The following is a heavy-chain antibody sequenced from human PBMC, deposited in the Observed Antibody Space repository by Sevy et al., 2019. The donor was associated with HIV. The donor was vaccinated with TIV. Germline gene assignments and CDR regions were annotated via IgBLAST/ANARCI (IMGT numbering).Heavy chain of an antibody. D-gene: IGHD3-9*01. CDR1: GYSISSAYS. J-gene: IGHJ3*02. CDR2: IYHDGST. Sequence: SETLSLTCTVSGYSISSAYSWGWIRQPPGKGLEWIANIYHDGSTYYNPSLNSRVTISIDTSKNQFSLKLGSVTAADTAVYYCSSFGRLIIINDDTFEIWGQGTMVTVSS. V-gene: IGHV4-38-2*02. CDR3: SSFGRLIIINDDTFEI.